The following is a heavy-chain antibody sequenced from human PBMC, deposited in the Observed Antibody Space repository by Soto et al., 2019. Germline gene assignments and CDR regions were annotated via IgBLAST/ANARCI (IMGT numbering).Heavy chain of an antibody. CDR1: GGTFSSYA. CDR3: ARDQGLYYGMDV. V-gene: IGHV1-69*13. Sequence: SVKVSCKDSGGTFSSYATSWVRQAPGQGLEWMGGIIPIFGTANYAQKFQGRVTITADESTSTAYMELSSLRSEDTAVHYGARDQGLYYGMDVWGQGTTVTVSS. CDR2: IIPIFGTA. J-gene: IGHJ6*02.